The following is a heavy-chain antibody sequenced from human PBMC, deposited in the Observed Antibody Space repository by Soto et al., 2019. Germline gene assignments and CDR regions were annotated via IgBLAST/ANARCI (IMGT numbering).Heavy chain of an antibody. CDR3: ARGAPTLYYYYGMDV. CDR1: GGSISSYY. V-gene: IGHV4-59*01. J-gene: IGHJ6*02. Sequence: SETLSLTCTVSGGSISSYYWSWIRQPPGKGLEWIGYIYYSGSTNYNPSLKSRVTISVDTSKNQFSLKLSSVTAADTAVYYCARGAPTLYYYYGMDVWGQGATVTVSS. CDR2: IYYSGST.